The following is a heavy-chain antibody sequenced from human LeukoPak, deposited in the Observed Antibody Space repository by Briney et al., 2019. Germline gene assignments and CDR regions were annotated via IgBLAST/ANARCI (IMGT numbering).Heavy chain of an antibody. D-gene: IGHD6-13*01. J-gene: IGHJ1*01. CDR3: ARSAIAAAGNAEYFQY. V-gene: IGHV3-21*05. Sequence: PGRSLRRSCAASGFTFSTYGMHWVRQAPGKGLEWLSYISGSGGYTNYADSVKGRFTISRDNAKNSLYLQMNSLRAEDTAVYYCARSAIAAAGNAEYFQYWGQGTLVAVSS. CDR1: GFTFSTYG. CDR2: ISGSGGYT.